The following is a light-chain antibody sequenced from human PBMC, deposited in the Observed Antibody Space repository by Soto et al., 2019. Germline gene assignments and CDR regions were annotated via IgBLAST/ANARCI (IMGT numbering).Light chain of an antibody. V-gene: IGLV2-14*01. CDR3: SSYTSSSTSWV. Sequence: QSVLSQPVSVSGSPGQSITISCTGTSSDVGGYNYVSWYQQHPGKAPKLMIYDVSNRPSGVSNRFSGSKSGNTASLTISGLQAEDEADYYCSSYTSSSTSWVFGGGTQLTVL. CDR2: DVS. J-gene: IGLJ3*02. CDR1: SSDVGGYNY.